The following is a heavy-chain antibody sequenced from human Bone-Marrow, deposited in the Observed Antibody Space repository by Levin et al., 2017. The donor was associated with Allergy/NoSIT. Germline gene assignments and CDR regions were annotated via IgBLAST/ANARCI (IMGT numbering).Heavy chain of an antibody. CDR2: LSSTGGSV. CDR3: AKTAMRGPPGYVDH. CDR1: GFTFNNYA. J-gene: IGHJ4*02. Sequence: LSLTCAASGFTFNNYAMTWVRQAPGKGLQWVSSLSSTGGSVYYADSVKGRFTISRDNSKNTLYLQLNSLRGEDTAMYFCAKTAMRGPPGYVDHWGQGTRVTVSS. D-gene: IGHD5-12*01. V-gene: IGHV3-23*01.